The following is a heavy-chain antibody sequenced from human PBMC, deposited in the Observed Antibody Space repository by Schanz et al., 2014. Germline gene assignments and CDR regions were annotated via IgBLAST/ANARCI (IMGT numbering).Heavy chain of an antibody. CDR2: IKSDGSST. CDR1: GFTFSSYW. J-gene: IGHJ4*02. CDR3: ARGGSGSHYRLDY. V-gene: IGHV3-74*02. Sequence: EVQLLESGGGLVQPGGSLRLSCTASGFTFSSYWMHWVRQVPGKGLVWVSRIKSDGSSTSYADSMKGRFTVSRDNAENALYLQMNSLRAEDTGLYFCARGGSGSHYRLDYWGQGTLVTVSS. D-gene: IGHD1-26*01.